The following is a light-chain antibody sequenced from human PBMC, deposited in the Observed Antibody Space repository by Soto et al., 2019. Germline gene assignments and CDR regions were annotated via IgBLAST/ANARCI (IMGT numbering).Light chain of an antibody. J-gene: IGLJ3*02. Sequence: QSALTQPRSVSGSPGQSVTISCTGTNSDVGRYNFVSWYQQLPGKAPKLLISAVSQQPSGVPDRFSGSKSGNTASLTISGLQADDEADYFCYSYTASDIWVFGGGTKVTVL. CDR3: YSYTASDIWV. V-gene: IGLV2-11*01. CDR1: NSDVGRYNF. CDR2: AVS.